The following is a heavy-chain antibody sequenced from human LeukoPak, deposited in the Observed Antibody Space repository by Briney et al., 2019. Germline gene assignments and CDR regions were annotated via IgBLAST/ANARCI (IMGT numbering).Heavy chain of an antibody. CDR3: ARVTYSGSYWASGYYFDY. Sequence: GASVKVSCKASGYTFNDYYMHWVRQAPGQGLEWVGWINPNSGGTNYAQKFQGRVTMTRDTSISTVYMDLSSLRSDDTAVYYCARVTYSGSYWASGYYFDYWGQGTLVTVSS. CDR2: INPNSGGT. CDR1: GYTFNDYY. J-gene: IGHJ4*02. D-gene: IGHD1-26*01. V-gene: IGHV1-2*02.